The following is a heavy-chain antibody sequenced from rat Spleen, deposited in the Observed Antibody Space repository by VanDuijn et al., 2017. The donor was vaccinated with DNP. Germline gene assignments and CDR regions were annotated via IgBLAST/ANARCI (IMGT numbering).Heavy chain of an antibody. D-gene: IGHD1-10*01. CDR1: GFTFSDYY. CDR2: ISFDGGST. CDR3: ASLNNYNWFAY. V-gene: IGHV5-20*01. Sequence: EVQLVESGGGLVQPGRSLKLSCAASGFTFSDYYMAWVRQAPTRGLEWVAAISFDGGSTYYRASVKGRFTISRDNAENTVYLQMNSLRSEDTATYYCASLNNYNWFAYWGQGVMVTVSS. J-gene: IGHJ2*01.